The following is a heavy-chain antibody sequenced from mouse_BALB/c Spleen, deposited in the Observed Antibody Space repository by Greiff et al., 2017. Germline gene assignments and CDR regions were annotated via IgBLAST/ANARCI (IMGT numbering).Heavy chain of an antibody. CDR2: ISDGGSYT. CDR3: ARGPFFDY. V-gene: IGHV5-4*02. Sequence: EVKLQESGGGLVKPGGSLKLSCAASGFTFSDYYMYWVRQTPEKRLEWVATISDGGSYTYYPDSVKGRFTISRDNAKNNLYLQMSSLKSEDTAMYYCARGPFFDYWGQGTTLTVSS. J-gene: IGHJ2*01. CDR1: GFTFSDYY.